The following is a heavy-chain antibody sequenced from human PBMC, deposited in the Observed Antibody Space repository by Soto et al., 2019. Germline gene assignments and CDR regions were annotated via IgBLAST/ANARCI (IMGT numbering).Heavy chain of an antibody. V-gene: IGHV4-34*01. J-gene: IGHJ6*02. CDR1: GGSFSGYY. CDR2: INHSGST. CDR3: ARVRAYSGSYYSYYYGMDV. D-gene: IGHD1-26*01. Sequence: PSETLSLTCAVYGGSFSGYYWSWIRQPPGKGLEWIGEINHSGSTNYNPSLKSRVTISVDTSKNQFSLKLSSVTAADTAVYYCARVRAYSGSYYSYYYGMDVWGQGTTGTVS.